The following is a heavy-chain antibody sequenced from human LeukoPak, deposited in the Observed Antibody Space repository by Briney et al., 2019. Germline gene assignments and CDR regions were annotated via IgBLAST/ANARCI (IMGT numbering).Heavy chain of an antibody. CDR3: ARVLDSSGYYYGFDP. CDR1: GGSFSGYY. CDR2: INHSGST. D-gene: IGHD3-22*01. J-gene: IGHJ5*02. V-gene: IGHV4-34*01. Sequence: SETLSLTCAVYGGSFSGYYWSWIRQPPGKGLEWIGEINHSGSTNYNPSLKSRVTISVDTSKNQFSLKLSSVTAADTAVYYCARVLDSSGYYYGFDPWGQGTLVTVSS.